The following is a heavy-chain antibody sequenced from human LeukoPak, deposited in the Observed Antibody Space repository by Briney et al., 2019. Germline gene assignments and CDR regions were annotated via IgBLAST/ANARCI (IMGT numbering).Heavy chain of an antibody. D-gene: IGHD5-18*01. CDR3: ARDPYSYGWRSTGWFDP. CDR2: ISYDGSNK. CDR1: GFTFSSYA. Sequence: GGSLRLSCAASGFTFSSYAMHWVRQAPGKGLEWVAVISYDGSNKYYADSVKGRFTISRDNSKNTLYLQMNSLRAEDTAVYYCARDPYSYGWRSTGWFDPWGQGTLVTVSS. J-gene: IGHJ5*02. V-gene: IGHV3-30-3*01.